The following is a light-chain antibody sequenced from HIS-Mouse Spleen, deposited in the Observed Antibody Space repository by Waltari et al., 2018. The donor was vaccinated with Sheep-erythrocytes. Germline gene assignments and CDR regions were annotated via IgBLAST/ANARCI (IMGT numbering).Light chain of an antibody. J-gene: IGLJ1*01. V-gene: IGLV1-40*01. CDR1: CSNIAAGYD. Sequence: QSVLTHPPSVSGAPGQRVTTSRTGSCSNIAAGYDVHWYQQLPGTAPKLLIYGNSNRPSGVPDRFSGSKSGNTASLTISGLQAEDEADYYCCSYAGSYTFVFGTGTKVTVL. CDR2: GNS. CDR3: CSYAGSYTFV.